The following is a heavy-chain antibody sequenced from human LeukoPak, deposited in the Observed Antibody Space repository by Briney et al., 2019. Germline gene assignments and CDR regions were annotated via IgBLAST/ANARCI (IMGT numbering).Heavy chain of an antibody. D-gene: IGHD3-22*01. Sequence: GGSLRLPCAASGFTFSSYAMSWVRQAPGKGLELVSAISGSGGSTYYADSVKGRFTISRDNSKNTLYLQMNSLRAEDTAVYYCAKDTYYYDSSFDYWGQGTLVTVSS. CDR2: ISGSGGST. J-gene: IGHJ4*02. V-gene: IGHV3-23*01. CDR1: GFTFSSYA. CDR3: AKDTYYYDSSFDY.